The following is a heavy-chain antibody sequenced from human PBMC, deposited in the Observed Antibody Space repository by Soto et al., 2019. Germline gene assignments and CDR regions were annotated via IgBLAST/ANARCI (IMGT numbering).Heavy chain of an antibody. Sequence: EVQLVESGGGLVQPGGSLRLSCAASGFTFSSCAMYWVRQAPGKGLEYVSAINSNGGSTYYANSVKGRFTISRDNSKNTLYLRMGSLRAEDMAVYYCARVGGYNSWGGYYFDYWGQGTLVTVSS. D-gene: IGHD5-12*01. V-gene: IGHV3-64*01. CDR2: INSNGGST. J-gene: IGHJ4*02. CDR1: GFTFSSCA. CDR3: ARVGGYNSWGGYYFDY.